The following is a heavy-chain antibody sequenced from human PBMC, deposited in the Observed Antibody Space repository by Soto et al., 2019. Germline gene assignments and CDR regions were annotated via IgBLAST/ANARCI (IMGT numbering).Heavy chain of an antibody. D-gene: IGHD2-2*01. CDR2: INPSGGST. V-gene: IGHV1-46*01. J-gene: IGHJ6*02. CDR1: VYAFTSYY. CDR3: RVVVPANQESENYGMAV. Sequence: AASMAGSWAASVYAFTSYYMHRVRQAPRKGLEWMGIINPSGGSTSYAQKFQGRVTITADESTSTAYMELSSLRSEDTAVYYCRVVVPANQESENYGMAVWGQGTTVTVSS.